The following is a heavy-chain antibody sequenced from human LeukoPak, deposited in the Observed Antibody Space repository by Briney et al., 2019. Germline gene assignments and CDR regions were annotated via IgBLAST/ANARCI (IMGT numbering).Heavy chain of an antibody. V-gene: IGHV5-51*01. CDR3: ARLTRGSGSYPGAFDI. D-gene: IGHD3-10*01. CDR2: IYPGDSDT. CDR1: GYSFTSYW. Sequence: GESPKISCKGSGYSFTSYWIGWVRQMPGKGLEWMGIIYPGDSDTRYSPSFQGQVTISADKSISTAYLQWSSLKASDTAMYYCARLTRGSGSYPGAFDIWGQGTMVTVCS. J-gene: IGHJ3*02.